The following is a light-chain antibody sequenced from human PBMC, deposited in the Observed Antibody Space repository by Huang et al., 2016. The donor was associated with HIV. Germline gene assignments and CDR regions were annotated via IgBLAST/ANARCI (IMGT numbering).Light chain of an antibody. CDR3: QQYNNWPRT. CDR1: HSVATN. V-gene: IGKV3-15*01. J-gene: IGKJ1*01. Sequence: EIVMTQSPATLSVSPGERATLSCRASHSVATNLAWYQQKPGQAPRLLIYGASTRATVIPARFIGSGSGTEFTLTITRLQSEDFAVYYCQQYNNWPRTFGQGTKVEIK. CDR2: GAS.